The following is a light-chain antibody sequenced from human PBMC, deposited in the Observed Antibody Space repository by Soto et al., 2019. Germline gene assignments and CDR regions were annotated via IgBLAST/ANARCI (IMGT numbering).Light chain of an antibody. CDR2: DVS. Sequence: QSALTQPASVSGSPGQSITISCTGTSSDVGGYNYVSWYQQHPGKAPKLMIYDVSNRPSGVSNRFSGSKSGNTASLTISGLQAEDEADYYCSSYTSRGVVGTGTKVTDL. J-gene: IGLJ1*01. V-gene: IGLV2-14*01. CDR1: SSDVGGYNY. CDR3: SSYTSRGV.